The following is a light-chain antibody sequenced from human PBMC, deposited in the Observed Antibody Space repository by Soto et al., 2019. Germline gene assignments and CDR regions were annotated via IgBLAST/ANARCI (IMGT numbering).Light chain of an antibody. CDR3: CSFSGSSPYV. CDR2: EGN. Sequence: QSALTQPASVSGSPGQSITISCTGTSSDVGSYNVVSWYQQNPGKAPKLMIYEGNKRPSGVSSRFSGSTSANTASLTISGLQSEDEADYYCCSFSGSSPYVFATGTKLTVL. V-gene: IGLV2-23*01. J-gene: IGLJ1*01. CDR1: SSDVGSYNV.